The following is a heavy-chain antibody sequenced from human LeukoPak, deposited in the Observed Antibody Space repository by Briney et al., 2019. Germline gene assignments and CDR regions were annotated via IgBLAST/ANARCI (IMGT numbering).Heavy chain of an antibody. CDR1: GYTFTRYY. Sequence: VPSVKVSCKASGYTFTRYYMHWVRQAPGQGLEWKGIINPSSGTTSYAQKFQGRVTMTRDTSTSTVYVELSSLRSEDAAVYYCARDEGAFSVTTPDYWGQGTLVTVSS. J-gene: IGHJ4*02. CDR3: ARDEGAFSVTTPDY. CDR2: INPSSGTT. V-gene: IGHV1-46*01. D-gene: IGHD4-11*01.